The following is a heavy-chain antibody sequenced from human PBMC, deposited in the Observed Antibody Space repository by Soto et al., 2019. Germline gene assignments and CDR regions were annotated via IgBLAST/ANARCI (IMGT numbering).Heavy chain of an antibody. CDR3: ARPSRRYFDWLFSDY. CDR2: ISYDGSNK. V-gene: IGHV3-30-3*01. J-gene: IGHJ4*02. CDR1: GFPFSSYA. D-gene: IGHD3-9*01. Sequence: PGGSLSLSCAASGFPFSSYAMHWVRQAPGKGLEWVAVISYDGSNKYYADSVKGRFTISRDNSKNTLYLQMNSLRAEDTAVYYCARPSRRYFDWLFSDYWGQGTLVTVSS.